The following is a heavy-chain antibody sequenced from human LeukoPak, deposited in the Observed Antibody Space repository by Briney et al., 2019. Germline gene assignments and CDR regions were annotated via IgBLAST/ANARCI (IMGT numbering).Heavy chain of an antibody. Sequence: ASVKVSCKASRYTFTGYYMHWVRQAPGQGLEWMGWINPNSGGTNYAQKFQGRVTMTRDTSISTAYMELSRLRSDDTAVYYCARAAYSSSWSAFDPWGQGTLVTVSS. D-gene: IGHD6-13*01. CDR3: ARAAYSSSWSAFDP. V-gene: IGHV1-2*02. J-gene: IGHJ5*02. CDR1: RYTFTGYY. CDR2: INPNSGGT.